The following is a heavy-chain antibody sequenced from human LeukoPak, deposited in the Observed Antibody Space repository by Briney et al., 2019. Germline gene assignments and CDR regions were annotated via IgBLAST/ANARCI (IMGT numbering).Heavy chain of an antibody. D-gene: IGHD3-16*01. CDR1: GGSISSNY. J-gene: IGHJ5*02. Sequence: SETLSLTCTVSGGSISSNYWSWIRQPPGKGLEWIGNIYYSGNINYNPSLKSRVTISVDTSKNQFSLKLSSVTAADTAVYYCARDVGYDYVWGSMAWGQGTLVTVSS. V-gene: IGHV4-59*01. CDR2: IYYSGNI. CDR3: ARDVGYDYVWGSMA.